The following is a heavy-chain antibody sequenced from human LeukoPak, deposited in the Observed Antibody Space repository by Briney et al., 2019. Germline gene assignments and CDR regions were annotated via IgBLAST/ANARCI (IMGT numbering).Heavy chain of an antibody. Sequence: GGSLRLSCAASGFTFSSSWMSWVRQAPGKGLECVTNIKPDGSEKYYVDSVKGRFTISRDNAKNSLYLQMNSLRAEDTAVYYCAKDGVSWELGVVDYWGQGTLVTVSS. D-gene: IGHD1-26*01. V-gene: IGHV3-7*03. J-gene: IGHJ4*02. CDR1: GFTFSSSW. CDR2: IKPDGSEK. CDR3: AKDGVSWELGVVDY.